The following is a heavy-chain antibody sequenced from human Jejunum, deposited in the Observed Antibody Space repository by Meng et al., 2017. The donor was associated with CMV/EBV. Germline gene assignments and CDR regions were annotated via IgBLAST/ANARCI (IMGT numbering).Heavy chain of an antibody. V-gene: IGHV3-7*04. D-gene: IGHD1-26*01. CDR3: GRDGRPIDY. CDR2: INEDGSEK. J-gene: IGHJ4*02. Sequence: GRVVAAGGGLGQPGGSLRISCAASGFSFNRYWLTWVRQGQGKGLEWVANINEDGSEKYYVDSVKGRFTISRDNAKKSVYLQMNSLRVEDTAVYYCGRDGRPIDYWGQGTLVTVSS. CDR1: GFSFNRYW.